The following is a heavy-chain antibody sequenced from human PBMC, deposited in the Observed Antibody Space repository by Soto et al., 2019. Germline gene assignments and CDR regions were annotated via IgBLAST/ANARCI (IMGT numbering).Heavy chain of an antibody. CDR1: GFTFSDYY. J-gene: IGHJ5*02. CDR3: ARQTYYYDSSGHQVYNWFDP. D-gene: IGHD3-22*01. Sequence: GGSLRLSCAASGFTFSDYYMDWVRQAPGKGLEWVGRKRNKANGYTTDYAAPVKGRFTISRDDSKNTLYLQMNSLKTEDTAVYYCARQTYYYDSSGHQVYNWFDPWGQGTLVTVSS. CDR2: KRNKANGYTT. V-gene: IGHV3-72*01.